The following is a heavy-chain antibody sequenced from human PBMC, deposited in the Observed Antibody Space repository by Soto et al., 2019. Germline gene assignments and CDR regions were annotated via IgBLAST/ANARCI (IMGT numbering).Heavy chain of an antibody. V-gene: IGHV3-7*01. CDR3: ARDGRVIVVASV. J-gene: IGHJ4*02. CDR1: GFSFTTYW. Sequence: EVQLVEAGGGLVQPGGSLRLSCAASGFSFTTYWMSWLRQAPGKGLEWVATIKPDGSEKNYVDSVKGRFTISRDNGKNSLYLQMNSLRAEDTAVYYCARDGRVIVVASVWGQGALVTVSS. D-gene: IGHD3-22*01. CDR2: IKPDGSEK.